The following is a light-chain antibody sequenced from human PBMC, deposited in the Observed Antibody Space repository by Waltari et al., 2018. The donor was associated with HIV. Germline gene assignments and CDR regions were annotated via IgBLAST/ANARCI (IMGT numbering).Light chain of an antibody. J-gene: IGLJ1*01. Sequence: FMLTQPRSFSESPGKTVTISCTRSRCSIGSNHVQWYQQRPGSSPTTVIYEDDQRPSGVPGRFSGSIDRSSNSASLTISGLMTEDEADYYCQSYDSNTRIFGTGTKVTVL. CDR3: QSYDSNTRI. V-gene: IGLV6-57*01. CDR2: EDD. CDR1: RCSIGSNH.